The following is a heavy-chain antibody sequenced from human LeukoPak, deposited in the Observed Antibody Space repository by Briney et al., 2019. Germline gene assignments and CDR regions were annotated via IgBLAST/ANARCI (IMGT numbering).Heavy chain of an antibody. CDR1: GYSFTSYW. CDR2: IYPGDSDT. V-gene: IGHV5-51*07. D-gene: IGHD3-22*01. Sequence: GESLKISCKGSGYSFTSYWIGWVHQMPGKGLEWMGIIYPGDSDTRYSPSFQGQVTISADKSISTAYLQWSSLKASDTAMYYCASPDYYDSSGYSPEVGYWGQGTLVTVSS. J-gene: IGHJ4*02. CDR3: ASPDYYDSSGYSPEVGY.